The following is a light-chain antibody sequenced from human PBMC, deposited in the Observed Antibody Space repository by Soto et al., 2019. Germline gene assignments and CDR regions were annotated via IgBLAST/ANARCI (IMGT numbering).Light chain of an antibody. CDR1: SGDIGTYNL. Sequence: QSALTQPASVSGSPGQSITISCTGTSGDIGTYNLVSWYQQHPGRAPKLIIFEGNKRPSGVSNRFSASKSGNTASLAVSGPQAEDEGNYHCRPIAGRSPVICGGGTKLTVL. CDR3: RPIAGRSPVI. CDR2: EGN. V-gene: IGLV2-23*01. J-gene: IGLJ2*01.